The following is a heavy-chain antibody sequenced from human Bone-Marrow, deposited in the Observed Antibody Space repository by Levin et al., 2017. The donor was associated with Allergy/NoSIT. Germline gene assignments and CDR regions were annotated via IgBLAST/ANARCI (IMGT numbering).Heavy chain of an antibody. CDR2: IYPGNSHT. CDR1: EYSFTSFW. V-gene: IGHV5-51*01. Sequence: PSASVKVSCKASEYSFTSFWIGWVRQMPGKGLEWMGIIYPGNSHTEYSPSFEGHVTMSVDQSTTTAYLQWSGLKASDSAMYYCTRGSTSRVFRLIYDSWGQGTLVTVSS. J-gene: IGHJ4*02. D-gene: IGHD1-26*01. CDR3: TRGSTSRVFRLIYDS.